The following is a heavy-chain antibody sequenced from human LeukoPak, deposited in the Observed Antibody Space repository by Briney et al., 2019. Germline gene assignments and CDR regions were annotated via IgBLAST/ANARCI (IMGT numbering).Heavy chain of an antibody. CDR2: ISPSGDTT. D-gene: IGHD3-22*01. CDR3: ARGRDYYAITGYHNWFDA. V-gene: IGHV1-46*01. Sequence: ASVKVSCKASGYTFTRYYMHWLRQAPGQGLEWTGIISPSGDTTSYAQKFQGRVTMTRDTSTRTVYLDLSSLRSEDTAVYYCARGRDYYAITGYHNWFDAWGQGTLVTVSS. CDR1: GYTFTRYY. J-gene: IGHJ5*02.